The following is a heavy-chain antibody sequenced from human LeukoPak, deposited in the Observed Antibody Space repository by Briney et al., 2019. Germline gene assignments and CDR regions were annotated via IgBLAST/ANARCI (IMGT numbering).Heavy chain of an antibody. CDR2: IDTNTGNP. Sequence: GAAVKVSCKASGYTFTSYAMNWVRQAPGQGLEWMGWIDTNTGNPTYAQGFTGRFVFSLDTSVSTAYLQITSLKAEDTAVYYCARDKGVVAATRNWFDPWGQGTLVTVSS. CDR3: ARDKGVVAATRNWFDP. CDR1: GYTFTSYA. J-gene: IGHJ5*02. V-gene: IGHV7-4-1*02. D-gene: IGHD2-15*01.